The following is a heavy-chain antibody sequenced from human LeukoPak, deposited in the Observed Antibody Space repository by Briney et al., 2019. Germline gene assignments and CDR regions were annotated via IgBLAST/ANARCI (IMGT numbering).Heavy chain of an antibody. CDR3: AKEARGRQYRHYYNYSMTA. V-gene: IGHV3-43D*04. CDR2: ISWDGGST. Sequence: GGFLRLSCAASGFTFDDYAMHWVRQAPGKGLEWVSLISWDGGSTYYADSVKGRFTISRDNSKNSLYLQMNSLRAEDTALYYCAKEARGRQYRHYYNYSMTAGAKGPRSPSP. J-gene: IGHJ6*03. D-gene: IGHD2-2*01. CDR1: GFTFDDYA.